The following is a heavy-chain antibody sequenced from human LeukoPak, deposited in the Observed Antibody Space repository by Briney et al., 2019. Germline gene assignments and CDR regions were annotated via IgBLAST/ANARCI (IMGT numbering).Heavy chain of an antibody. Sequence: GGSLRLSCAASGFTFSSYSMNWVRQAPGKGLEWVSSISSSSSYIYYADSVKGRFTISRDNAKNSLYLQMNSLRAEDTVVYYCARLYGSGTGYMDVWGKGTTVTVSS. CDR3: ARLYGSGTGYMDV. V-gene: IGHV3-21*01. J-gene: IGHJ6*03. CDR1: GFTFSSYS. CDR2: ISSSSSYI. D-gene: IGHD3-10*01.